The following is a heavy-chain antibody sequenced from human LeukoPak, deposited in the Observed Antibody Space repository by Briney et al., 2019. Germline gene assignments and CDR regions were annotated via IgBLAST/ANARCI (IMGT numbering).Heavy chain of an antibody. Sequence: GGSLRLSCAAPGFTFSGSAMHWVRQASGKGLEWVGRIRSKANSYATAYAASVKGRFTISRDDSKNTAYLQMNSLKTEDTAVYYCTASTDGYKSDYWGQGTLVIVSS. D-gene: IGHD5-24*01. V-gene: IGHV3-73*01. J-gene: IGHJ4*02. CDR3: TASTDGYKSDY. CDR2: IRSKANSYAT. CDR1: GFTFSGSA.